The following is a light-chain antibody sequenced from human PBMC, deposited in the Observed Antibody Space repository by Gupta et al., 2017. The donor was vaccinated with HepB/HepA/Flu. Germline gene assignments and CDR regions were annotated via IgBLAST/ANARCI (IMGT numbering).Light chain of an antibody. J-gene: IGLJ3*02. CDR1: SSDVGGYIY. Sequence: QSALTQPASVSGSPGQSITIYCTGTSSDVGGYIYVPLYQQHPGKAPKLLIYDVSNRPSGVSNRFAGSKSGNTASLTISGLQAEDEADYYCSSYTSSSTRVFGGGTKLTVL. V-gene: IGLV2-14*01. CDR2: DVS. CDR3: SSYTSSSTRV.